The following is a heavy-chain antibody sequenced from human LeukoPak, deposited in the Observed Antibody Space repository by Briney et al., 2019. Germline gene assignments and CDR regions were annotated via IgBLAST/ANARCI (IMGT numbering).Heavy chain of an antibody. V-gene: IGHV1-18*01. CDR2: ISAYNGNT. Sequence: ASVKVSCKASGYTFTSYDISWVRQAPGQGLEWMGWISAYNGNTNYAQKLQGRVTMTTDTSTSTAYMELRSLRSEDTAVYYCATDSRNCYYYGMDVWGQGTTVTVSS. CDR3: ATDSRNCYYYGMDV. CDR1: GYTFTSYD. J-gene: IGHJ6*02. D-gene: IGHD2-15*01.